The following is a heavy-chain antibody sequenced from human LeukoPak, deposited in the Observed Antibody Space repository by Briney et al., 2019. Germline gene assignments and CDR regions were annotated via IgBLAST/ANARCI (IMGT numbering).Heavy chain of an antibody. CDR3: ARQIRNWNSTGGDY. V-gene: IGHV4-39*01. D-gene: IGHD1-7*01. CDR2: IYYSGST. J-gene: IGHJ4*02. CDR1: GGSISSSSYY. Sequence: SETLSLTCTVSGGSISSSSYYWGWIRQPPGKGLEWIGSIYYSGSTYYNPSLKSRVTISVDTSKNQFSLKLSSVTAADTAVYYCARQIRNWNSTGGDYWGQGTLVTVSS.